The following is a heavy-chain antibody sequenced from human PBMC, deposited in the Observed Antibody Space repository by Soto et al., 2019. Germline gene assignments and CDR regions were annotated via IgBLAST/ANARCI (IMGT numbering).Heavy chain of an antibody. Sequence: GGSLRLSCAASGFTFSSYAMTWVRQAPGTGLEWVSAISDSGDSTYYADSVKGRFTISRDNSENTLYLQMNSLRADDTAVYYCARDASRDSSARGWFDPWGPGTLVTVSS. J-gene: IGHJ5*02. CDR3: ARDASRDSSARGWFDP. CDR2: ISDSGDST. D-gene: IGHD6-13*01. CDR1: GFTFSSYA. V-gene: IGHV3-23*01.